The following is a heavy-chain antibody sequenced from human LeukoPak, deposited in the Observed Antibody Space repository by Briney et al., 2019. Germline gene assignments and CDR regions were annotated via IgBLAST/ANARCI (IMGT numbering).Heavy chain of an antibody. CDR2: IYSGDIT. J-gene: IGHJ4*02. D-gene: IGHD5-18*01. CDR3: ARGSGYNYGFPDY. V-gene: IGHV3-53*01. Sequence: PGGSLRLSCAASGFTVNNNYMSWVRQAPGKGLEWVSVIYSGDITYYADSVKGRITISRDNSKNTLYLQMNSLRAEDTAVYYCARGSGYNYGFPDYWGQGTLVTVSS. CDR1: GFTVNNNY.